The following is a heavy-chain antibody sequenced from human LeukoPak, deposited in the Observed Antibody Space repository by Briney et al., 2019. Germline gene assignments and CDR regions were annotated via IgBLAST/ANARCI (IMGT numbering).Heavy chain of an antibody. CDR3: ARVALYGDYGMDV. CDR1: GFTFSSYS. CDR2: ISSSSTI. Sequence: PGGSLRLSCAASGFTFSSYSMNWVRQAPGKGLEWVSYISSSSTIYYADSVKGRFTISRDNAKNSLYLQMNSLRAEDTAVYYCARVALYGDYGMDVWGQGTTVTVSS. J-gene: IGHJ6*02. V-gene: IGHV3-48*01. D-gene: IGHD4-17*01.